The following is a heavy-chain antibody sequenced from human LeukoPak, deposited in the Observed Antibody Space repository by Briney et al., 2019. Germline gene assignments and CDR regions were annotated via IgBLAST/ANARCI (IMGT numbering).Heavy chain of an antibody. Sequence: GGSLRLSCAASVFTFSSYLMSWVRQAPGEGLEWVANIKQDGSEKYYVDSVKGRFTISRHNAKHSLYPQMNSLRAEDTAVYYCARDVIAARPGDYWGQGTLVTVSS. CDR1: VFTFSSYL. CDR3: ARDVIAARPGDY. D-gene: IGHD6-6*01. J-gene: IGHJ4*02. CDR2: IKQDGSEK. V-gene: IGHV3-7*01.